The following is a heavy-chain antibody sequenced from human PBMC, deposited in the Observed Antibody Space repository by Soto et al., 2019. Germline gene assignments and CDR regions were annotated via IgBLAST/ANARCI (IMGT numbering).Heavy chain of an antibody. V-gene: IGHV3-21*01. CDR1: GFTFTNYA. CDR3: AREPKHPYCSGGSCDSRGLGANGDY. D-gene: IGHD2-15*01. Sequence: PGGSLRLSCSASGFTFTNYAIHWVRQAPGKGLEWVSSISSSSSYIYYADSVKGRFTISRDNAKNSLYLQMNSLRAEDTAVYYCAREPKHPYCSGGSCDSRGLGANGDYWGQGTLVTVSS. CDR2: ISSSSSYI. J-gene: IGHJ4*02.